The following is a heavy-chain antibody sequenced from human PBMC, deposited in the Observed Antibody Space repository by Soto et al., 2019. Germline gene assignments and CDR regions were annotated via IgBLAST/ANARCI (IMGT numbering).Heavy chain of an antibody. D-gene: IGHD3-16*02. Sequence: QVQLQESGPGLVKPSETLSLTCTVSGGSISSYYWSWIRQPPGKGLEWIGYIYYSGSTNYNPSLKIRVTISVDTSTNQFSLKLSSVTAADTAVYYCARVSANDEDYYGMDVWGQGTTVTVSS. CDR1: GGSISSYY. J-gene: IGHJ6*02. CDR2: IYYSGST. V-gene: IGHV4-59*01. CDR3: ARVSANDEDYYGMDV.